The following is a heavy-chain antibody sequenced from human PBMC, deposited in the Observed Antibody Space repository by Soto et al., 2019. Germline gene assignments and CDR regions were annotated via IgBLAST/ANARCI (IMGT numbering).Heavy chain of an antibody. CDR3: ARPIWNYVAFDI. CDR2: INDSGST. V-gene: IGHV4-34*01. CDR1: GGSFSDYY. J-gene: IGHJ3*02. D-gene: IGHD1-7*01. Sequence: SETLSLTCAVYGGSFSDYYWSWIRQPPGKGLEWIGEINDSGSTKYNPSLKSRATISLDTSKNQFSLKLNSVTAADTAVYYCARPIWNYVAFDIWGQGTSVTVSS.